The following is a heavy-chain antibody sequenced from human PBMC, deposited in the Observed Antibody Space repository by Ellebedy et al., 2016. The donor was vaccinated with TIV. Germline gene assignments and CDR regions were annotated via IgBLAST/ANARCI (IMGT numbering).Heavy chain of an antibody. CDR2: ISGRGEST. J-gene: IGHJ5*02. V-gene: IGHV3-23*01. CDR1: GFIFSDSA. D-gene: IGHD3-22*01. CDR3: ATRGHSIGWFAD. Sequence: GESLKISCATSGFIFSDSAISWVRQPPGKGLEWVSTISGRGESTFAADSVEGRFTISRDFAKGTVYLQMNSLRVEDTAVYFCATRGHSIGWFADWGQGTLVTVSS.